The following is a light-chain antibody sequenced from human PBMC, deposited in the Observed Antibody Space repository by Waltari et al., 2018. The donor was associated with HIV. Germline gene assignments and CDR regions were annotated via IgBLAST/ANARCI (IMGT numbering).Light chain of an antibody. J-gene: IGKJ4*01. CDR2: GAF. V-gene: IGKV1-NL1*01. CDR1: QDISSS. CDR3: QQYYGVPLT. Sequence: DIQITQSPSSLSASIGDTVTIPCRASQDISSSVSWFQLQPGKAPKLLVHGAFILQRGVPSRFSGSGSGTHYTLTITGLQAEDFATYFCQQYYGVPLTFGGGTRVDI.